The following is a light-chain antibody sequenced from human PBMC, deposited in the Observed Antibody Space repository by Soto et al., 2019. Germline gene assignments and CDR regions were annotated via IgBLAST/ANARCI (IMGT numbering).Light chain of an antibody. J-gene: IGLJ2*01. CDR3: CSYAGSSTHVV. CDR2: EGS. Sequence: QSALTQPASVSGSPGQSITISCTGTSSDVGSYNLVSWSQQHPGKAPKLMIYEGSKRPSGVSNRFSGSKSGNTASLTISGLQAEDEADYYCCSYAGSSTHVVFGGGTKLTVL. V-gene: IGLV2-23*01. CDR1: SSDVGSYNL.